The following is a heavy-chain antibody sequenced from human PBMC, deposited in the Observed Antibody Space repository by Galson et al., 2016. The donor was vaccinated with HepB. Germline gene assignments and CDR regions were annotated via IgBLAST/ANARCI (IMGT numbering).Heavy chain of an antibody. CDR1: GGSISTYY. Sequence: SETLSLTCSLSGGSISTYYWTWIRQAPGRGLEWIGNALSTGSTNSNPSLKSRVTISIDQSETQFYLTLNSVTAADTAVYYSFWSGYYDAFDIWGPGTMVTVSS. CDR2: ALSTGST. D-gene: IGHD3-3*01. V-gene: IGHV4-59*01. J-gene: IGHJ3*02. CDR3: FWSGYYDAFDI.